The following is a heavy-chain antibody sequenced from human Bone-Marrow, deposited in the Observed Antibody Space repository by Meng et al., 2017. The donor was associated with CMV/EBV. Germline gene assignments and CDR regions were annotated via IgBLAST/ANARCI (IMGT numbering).Heavy chain of an antibody. CDR3: ARRAKTDMVTGNFDY. Sequence: KVSCKGSGYSFTSYWIGWVRQMPGKGLEWMGIIYPGDSDTRYSPSFQGQVTISADKSISTAYLQWSSLKASDTAMYYCARRAKTDMVTGNFDYWGQGTLVTVSS. CDR1: GYSFTSYW. D-gene: IGHD5-18*01. J-gene: IGHJ4*02. V-gene: IGHV5-51*01. CDR2: IYPGDSDT.